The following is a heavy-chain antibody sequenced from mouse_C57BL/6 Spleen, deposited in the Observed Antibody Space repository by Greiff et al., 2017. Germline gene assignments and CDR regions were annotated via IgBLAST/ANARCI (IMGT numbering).Heavy chain of an antibody. V-gene: IGHV14-1*01. Sequence: VQLQQSGAELVRPGASVKLSCTASGFNIKDYYMHWVKQRPEQGLEWIGRVDPEDGDTAYAPKFQGKATMTAATSSNTAYLQLSSLTSEDTAVYYCTRLYYGSSWDFDYWGQGTTLTVSS. CDR1: GFNIKDYY. CDR2: VDPEDGDT. J-gene: IGHJ2*01. D-gene: IGHD1-1*01. CDR3: TRLYYGSSWDFDY.